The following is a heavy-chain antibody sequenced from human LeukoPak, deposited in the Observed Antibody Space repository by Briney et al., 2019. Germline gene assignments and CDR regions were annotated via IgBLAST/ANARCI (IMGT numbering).Heavy chain of an antibody. D-gene: IGHD6-13*01. CDR3: ARENGTSSRWFFDL. Sequence: ASVKVSCKASGYTFTGYYMHWVRQAPGQGLEWMGIINPSGGSTSYAQKFQGRVTMTRDMSTSTVNMGLSGRRSEDTAVYYCARENGTSSRWFFDLWGRGTLVTVSS. V-gene: IGHV1-46*01. CDR2: INPSGGST. CDR1: GYTFTGYY. J-gene: IGHJ2*01.